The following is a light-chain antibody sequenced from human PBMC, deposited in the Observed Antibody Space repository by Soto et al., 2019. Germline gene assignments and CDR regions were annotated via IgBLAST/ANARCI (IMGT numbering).Light chain of an antibody. CDR1: QSVSSY. Sequence: EIVLTQSPATLSLSPGERATLSCRASQSVSSYLAWYQQKPGQAPRLLIYDASNRATGVPARFSGSGSGTDFTLANSSLEPEDFAVYYCQQRTNWPPYNFGQGTKLEIK. CDR3: QQRTNWPPYN. CDR2: DAS. V-gene: IGKV3-11*01. J-gene: IGKJ2*01.